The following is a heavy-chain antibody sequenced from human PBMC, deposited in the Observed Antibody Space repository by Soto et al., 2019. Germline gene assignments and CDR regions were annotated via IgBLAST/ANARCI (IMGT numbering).Heavy chain of an antibody. J-gene: IGHJ6*02. CDR3: ARVGVWFGDPYYYGMDV. Sequence: ASVKVSCKASGGTFSSYAISWVRQAPGQGLEWMGGIIPIFGTANYAQKFQGRVTITADESTSTAYMELSSLRSEDTAVYYCARVGVWFGDPYYYGMDVWGQGTTVTV. V-gene: IGHV1-69*13. CDR2: IIPIFGTA. CDR1: GGTFSSYA. D-gene: IGHD3-10*01.